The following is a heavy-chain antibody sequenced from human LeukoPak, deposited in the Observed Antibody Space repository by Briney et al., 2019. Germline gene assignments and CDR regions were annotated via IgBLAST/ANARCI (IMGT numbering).Heavy chain of an antibody. CDR2: IYHSGST. CDR1: GYSISSGYY. V-gene: IGHV4-38-2*01. CDR3: ARAPLITFGGVIGDAFDI. J-gene: IGHJ3*02. D-gene: IGHD3-16*02. Sequence: SETLSLTCAVSGYSISSGYYWGWIRQPPGKGLEWIGSIYHSGSTYYNPSLKSRVTISVDTSKNQFSLKLCSVTAADTAVYYCARAPLITFGGVIGDAFDIWGQGTMVTVSS.